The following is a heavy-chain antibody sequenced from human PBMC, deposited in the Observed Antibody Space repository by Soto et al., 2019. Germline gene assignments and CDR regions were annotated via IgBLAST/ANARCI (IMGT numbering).Heavy chain of an antibody. CDR2: IRNKAKSYAT. J-gene: IGHJ4*01. CDR1: GFTFSDHY. D-gene: IGHD3-10*01. Sequence: EVQLVESGGGLVQPGGSLRLSCAASGFTFSDHYMDWFRQAPGKGLEWVARIRNKAKSYATEYAASVKGRFTISRDDSKNSVYLQMDSLKIEGTATYSCAALPFDSGSPTVDYWAHGTGV. CDR3: AALPFDSGSPTVDY. V-gene: IGHV3-72*01.